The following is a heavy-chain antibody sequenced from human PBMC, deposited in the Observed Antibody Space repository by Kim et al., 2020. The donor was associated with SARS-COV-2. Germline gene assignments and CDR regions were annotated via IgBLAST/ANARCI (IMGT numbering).Heavy chain of an antibody. CDR1: GYTFTSYY. CDR3: ARGETLRLRFLEWLRRGGMDV. D-gene: IGHD3-3*01. Sequence: ASVKVSCKASGYTFTSYYMHWVRQAPGQGLEWMGIINPSRGSTSYAQKFQGRVTMTRDTSTSTVYMELSSLRSEDTAVYYCARGETLRLRFLEWLRRGGMDVWGQGTTVTVSS. V-gene: IGHV1-46*01. CDR2: INPSRGST. J-gene: IGHJ6*02.